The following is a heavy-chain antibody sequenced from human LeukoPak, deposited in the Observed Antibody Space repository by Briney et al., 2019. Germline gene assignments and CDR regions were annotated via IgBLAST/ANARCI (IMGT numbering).Heavy chain of an antibody. V-gene: IGHV3-30-3*02. CDR3: AKLHYYDILTGYYLDY. CDR1: GFTFSSYA. D-gene: IGHD3-9*01. J-gene: IGHJ4*02. CDR2: ISYDGSNK. Sequence: PGGSLRLSCAASGFTFSSYAMHWVRQAPGKGLEWVAVISYDGSNKYYADSVKGRFTISRDNSKNTLYLQMNSLRAEDTAVYYCAKLHYYDILTGYYLDYWGQGTLVTVSS.